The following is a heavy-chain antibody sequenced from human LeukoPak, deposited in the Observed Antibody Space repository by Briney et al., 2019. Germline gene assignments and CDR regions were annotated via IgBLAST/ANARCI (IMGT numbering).Heavy chain of an antibody. CDR1: GFTFRTYT. J-gene: IGHJ6*03. Sequence: GGSLRLSCAASGFTFRTYTMNWVRQAPGKRLEWVSSISSDSRYIYYADSVKGRFTISRDNAQNSLYLQMNSLRAEDTAVYYCAREYGYYYYMDVWGKGTTVTVSS. D-gene: IGHD4-17*01. CDR3: AREYGYYYYMDV. CDR2: ISSDSRYI. V-gene: IGHV3-21*01.